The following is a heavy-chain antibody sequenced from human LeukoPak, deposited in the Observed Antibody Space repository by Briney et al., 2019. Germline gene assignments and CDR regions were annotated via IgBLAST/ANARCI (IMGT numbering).Heavy chain of an antibody. CDR3: ARDRDYTNTESGFDY. CDR1: GYTFTDYY. Sequence: ASVKVSCKASGYTFTDYYIHWVRQAPGQGLEWMGRINPNSGETNSAQKFEGRVPMTGETSISTAYMEVRTVTSDDTGVYYCARDRDYTNTESGFDYWGQGTLVTVSS. CDR2: INPNSGET. V-gene: IGHV1-2*05. J-gene: IGHJ4*02. D-gene: IGHD4-11*01.